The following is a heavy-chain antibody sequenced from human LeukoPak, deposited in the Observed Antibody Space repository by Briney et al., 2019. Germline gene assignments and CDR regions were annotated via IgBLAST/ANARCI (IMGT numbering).Heavy chain of an antibody. Sequence: ASVKVSCKASGYTFTSYYMHWVRQAPGQGLEWMGIINPSGGSTRYEKKFQGRVTMARDTSTSTVYMELSSLRSEDTAVYYCARDSPTFPHWGQGALVTVSS. V-gene: IGHV1-46*01. CDR1: GYTFTSYY. J-gene: IGHJ4*02. CDR2: INPSGGST. CDR3: ARDSPTFPH. D-gene: IGHD2/OR15-2a*01.